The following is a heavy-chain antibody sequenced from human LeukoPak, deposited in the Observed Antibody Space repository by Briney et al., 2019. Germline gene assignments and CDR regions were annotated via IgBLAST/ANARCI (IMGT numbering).Heavy chain of an antibody. Sequence: PSETLSLTCTVSGASIGGSHFHLGWIRQPPGKGLEWIGSIFYSGSTYYNPSLKSRVTISVDTSKNQFSLKLTSVTAADTATYYCARRGITYSSSFFAYWGQGTLVTVSS. CDR1: GASIGGSHFH. J-gene: IGHJ4*02. V-gene: IGHV4-39*01. CDR2: IFYSGST. D-gene: IGHD2-2*01. CDR3: ARRGITYSSSFFAY.